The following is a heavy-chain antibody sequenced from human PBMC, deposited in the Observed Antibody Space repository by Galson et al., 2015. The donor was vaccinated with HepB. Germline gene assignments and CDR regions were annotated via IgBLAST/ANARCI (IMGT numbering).Heavy chain of an antibody. Sequence: SLRLSCAASGFTFSGSAMHWVRQASGKGLEWVGRIRSKANSYATAYAASVKGRFTISRDDSKNTAYLQMNSLKTEDTAVYYCARGGVVTLYWGQGTLVTVSS. CDR1: GFTFSGSA. V-gene: IGHV3-73*01. J-gene: IGHJ4*02. CDR3: ARGGVVTLY. CDR2: IRSKANSYAT. D-gene: IGHD4-23*01.